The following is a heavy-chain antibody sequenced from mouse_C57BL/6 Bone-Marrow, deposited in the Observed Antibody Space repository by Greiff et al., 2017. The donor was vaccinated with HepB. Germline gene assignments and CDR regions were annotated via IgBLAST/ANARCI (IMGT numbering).Heavy chain of an antibody. CDR3: ADGKDEWFAY. CDR2: INPNYGTT. Sequence: EVKLMESGPELVKPGASVKISCKASGYSFTDYNMNWVKQRNGKSLEWIGVINPNYGTTSYNKKFKGKTTLTVDQSSNTAYMQLNSLTSEDSAVYYCADGKDEWFAYWGQGTLVTVSA. CDR1: GYSFTDYN. D-gene: IGHD2-1*01. J-gene: IGHJ3*01. V-gene: IGHV1-39*01.